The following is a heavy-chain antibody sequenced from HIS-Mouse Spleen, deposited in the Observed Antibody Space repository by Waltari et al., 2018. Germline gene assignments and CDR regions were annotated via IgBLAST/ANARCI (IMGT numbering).Heavy chain of an antibody. J-gene: IGHJ4*02. V-gene: IGHV4-39*07. CDR1: GGSISSSSYY. Sequence: QLQLQESGPGLVKPSETLSLTCTVSGGSISSSSYYWGWIRQPPGKGREWIGSTYYSANTYNNPSLTSRVIISVDASKDQFSLKLGSVTAADTAVYYCGSGVVVAATAVHFDYWGQGTLVTVSS. D-gene: IGHD2-15*01. CDR3: GSGVVVAATAVHFDY. CDR2: TYYSANT.